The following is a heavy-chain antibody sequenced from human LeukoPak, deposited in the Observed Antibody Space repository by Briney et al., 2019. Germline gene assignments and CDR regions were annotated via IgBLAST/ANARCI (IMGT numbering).Heavy chain of an antibody. Sequence: ASVKVSCKASGYTFTSYGISWVRQAPGQGLEWMGIINPSGGSTSYAQKFQGRVTMTRDMSTSTVYMELSSLRSEDTAVYYCARGDGYNQGYFDYWGQGTLVTVSS. J-gene: IGHJ4*02. CDR2: INPSGGST. CDR1: GYTFTSYG. V-gene: IGHV1-46*01. D-gene: IGHD5-24*01. CDR3: ARGDGYNQGYFDY.